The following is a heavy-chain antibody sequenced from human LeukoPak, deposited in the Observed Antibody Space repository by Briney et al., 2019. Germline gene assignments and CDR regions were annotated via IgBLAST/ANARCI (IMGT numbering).Heavy chain of an antibody. CDR3: ARLGSGWSQRE. V-gene: IGHV4-39*01. D-gene: IGHD6-19*01. J-gene: IGHJ4*02. CDR1: GGTISSSSSF. CDR2: ISYSGGT. Sequence: SETLSLTCTVSGGTISSSSSFWGWIRQPPGKGLEWIGSISYSGGTYYNPSLMSRVTISVDTSKNHFSLKLTSVTAADTAVYYCARLGSGWSQREWGQGTLVTVSS.